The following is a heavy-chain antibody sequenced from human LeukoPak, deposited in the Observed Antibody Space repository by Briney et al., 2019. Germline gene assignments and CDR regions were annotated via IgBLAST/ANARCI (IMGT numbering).Heavy chain of an antibody. J-gene: IGHJ4*02. CDR2: IYSCGST. Sequence: GGSLRLSCAASGFTVSSNYMSWVRQAPGKGLEWVSVIYSCGSTYYADSVKGRFTISRDNSKNTLYLQMNSLRDEDTAVYYCARVWQDYSGVDYWGQGTLVTVSS. V-gene: IGHV3-66*03. CDR1: GFTVSSNY. CDR3: ARVWQDYSGVDY. D-gene: IGHD2-21*01.